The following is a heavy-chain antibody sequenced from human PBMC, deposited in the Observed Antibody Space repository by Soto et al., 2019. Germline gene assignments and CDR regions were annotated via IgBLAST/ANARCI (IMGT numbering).Heavy chain of an antibody. CDR2: IYHSGIS. CDR3: ARDLTIGGFFDP. J-gene: IGHJ5*02. D-gene: IGHD3-10*01. CDR1: GVSFTTYY. Sequence: SETLSLACSVSGVSFTTYYWTWIGQAPGKGPEWIGYIYHSGISNYNPSLKRRVTMSVDTSKNQFFLKLTSVTAADMAVYYCARDLTIGGFFDPWGQGTLVTVSS. V-gene: IGHV4-59*01.